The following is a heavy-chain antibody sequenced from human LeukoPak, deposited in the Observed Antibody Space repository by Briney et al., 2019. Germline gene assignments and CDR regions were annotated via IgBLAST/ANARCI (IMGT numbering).Heavy chain of an antibody. Sequence: GGSLRLSCAASGFTFSSYWMHWVRQAPGQGLVWNSRINTDGSSTSYADSVKGRFTISRDNAKNTLYLQMNSLRAEDTAVYYCARGLWFGEPTTFDYWGQGTLVTVSS. V-gene: IGHV3-74*01. CDR1: GFTFSSYW. CDR2: INTDGSST. J-gene: IGHJ4*02. D-gene: IGHD3-10*01. CDR3: ARGLWFGEPTTFDY.